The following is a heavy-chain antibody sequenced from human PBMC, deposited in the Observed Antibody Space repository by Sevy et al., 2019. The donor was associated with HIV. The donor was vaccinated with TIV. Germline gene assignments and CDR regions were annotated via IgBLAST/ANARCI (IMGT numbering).Heavy chain of an antibody. V-gene: IGHV4-34*01. J-gene: IGHJ4*02. CDR2: INHSGST. CDR3: ATHCSSTSCYTGFDY. CDR1: GGSFSGYY. D-gene: IGHD2-2*02. Sequence: SETLSLTCAVYGGSFSGYYWSWIRQPPGKGLEWIGEINHSGSTNYNPSLKSRVTISVDTSKNQFSLKLSSVTAADTVVYYCATHCSSTSCYTGFDYWGQGTLVTVSS.